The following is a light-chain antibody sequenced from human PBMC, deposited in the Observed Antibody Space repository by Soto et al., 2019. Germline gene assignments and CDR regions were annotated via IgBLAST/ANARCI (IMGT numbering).Light chain of an antibody. CDR2: GAS. CDR1: QSVYNN. CDR3: QQYNHWPPVT. Sequence: IEMTMTPSTVPVSPEERATLSCRASQSVYNNLAWYQQKPGQAPRLLIYGASTRATGIPARFSGSGSGTEFTLSSCSLQSEDFVVYYCQQYNHWPPVTVGAGTKVDIK. J-gene: IGKJ3*01. V-gene: IGKV3-15*01.